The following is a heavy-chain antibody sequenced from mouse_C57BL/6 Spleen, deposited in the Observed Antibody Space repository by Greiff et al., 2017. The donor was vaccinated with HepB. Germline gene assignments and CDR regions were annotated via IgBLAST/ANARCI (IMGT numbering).Heavy chain of an antibody. Sequence: EVNLVESVAELVRPGASVKLSCTASGFNIKNTYMHWVKQRPEQGLEWIGRIDPANGNTKYAPKFQGKATITADTSSNTAYLQLSSLTSEDTAIYYCARELVYYGSSYAYFDVWGTGTTVTVSS. CDR1: GFNIKNTY. CDR2: IDPANGNT. CDR3: ARELVYYGSSYAYFDV. V-gene: IGHV14-3*01. J-gene: IGHJ1*03. D-gene: IGHD1-1*01.